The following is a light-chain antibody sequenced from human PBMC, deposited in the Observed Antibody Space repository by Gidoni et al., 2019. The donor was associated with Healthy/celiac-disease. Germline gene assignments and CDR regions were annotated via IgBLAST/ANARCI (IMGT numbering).Light chain of an antibody. CDR2: GAS. Sequence: EIVMTQSPATLSVSPGERATLSCRASQSVSSNLAWYQQKPGQAPRLLIYGASTRATGIPARFSGSGSGTEFTLTISSLQSADFAVYYCQQYNNWPPFGQGTKVEIK. CDR1: QSVSSN. J-gene: IGKJ1*01. V-gene: IGKV3-15*01. CDR3: QQYNNWPP.